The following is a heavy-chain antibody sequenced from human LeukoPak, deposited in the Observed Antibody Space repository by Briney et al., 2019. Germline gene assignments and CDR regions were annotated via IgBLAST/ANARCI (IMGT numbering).Heavy chain of an antibody. J-gene: IGHJ6*02. CDR3: ARGRSNYYGMDV. CDR1: GASISSYY. V-gene: IGHV4-59*01. Sequence: SETLSLTCTVSGASISSYYWSWIRQPPGKGLEWIGDIYYSGSIKYNPSLKSRVTMSVDTSKNQFSLKLSSVTAADTAVYYCARGRSNYYGMDVWGQGTTVTVSS. D-gene: IGHD1-26*01. CDR2: IYYSGSI.